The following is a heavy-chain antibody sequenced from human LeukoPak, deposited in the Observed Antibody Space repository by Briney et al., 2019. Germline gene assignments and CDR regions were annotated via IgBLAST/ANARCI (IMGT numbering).Heavy chain of an antibody. V-gene: IGHV1-46*01. D-gene: IGHD6-19*01. CDR3: AKAAVATKAYHYHMDV. CDR1: GYTFTDYY. Sequence: ASVKVSCKASGYTFTDYYFYWVRQAPGQGLEWMGVINPTSGSANFAQKFQGRVSLTRDTSTSTLYMELRSLSSADTAVYYCAKAAVATKAYHYHMDVWGKGTPVTVSS. J-gene: IGHJ6*03. CDR2: INPTSGSA.